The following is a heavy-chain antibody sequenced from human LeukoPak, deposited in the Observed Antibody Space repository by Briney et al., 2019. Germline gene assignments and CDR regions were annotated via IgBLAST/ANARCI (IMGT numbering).Heavy chain of an antibody. D-gene: IGHD3-10*01. CDR2: IIPIFGTA. CDR1: GGTFSIYA. J-gene: IGHJ6*02. CDR3: AALGVRGVINYYYGMDV. V-gene: IGHV1-69*13. Sequence: SVTVSCTASGGTFSIYAISWVRQAPGQGLEWMGGIIPIFGTANYAQKFQGRVTITADESTSTAYMELSSLRSEDTAVYYCAALGVRGVINYYYGMDVWGQGTTVTVSS.